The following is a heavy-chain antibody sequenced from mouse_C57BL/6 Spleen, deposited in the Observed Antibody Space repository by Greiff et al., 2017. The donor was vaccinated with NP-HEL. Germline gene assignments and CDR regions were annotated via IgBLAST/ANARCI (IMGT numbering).Heavy chain of an antibody. J-gene: IGHJ2*01. V-gene: IGHV1-82*01. Sequence: QVQLQQPGPELVKPGASVKISCKASGYAFSSSWMNWVKQRPGKGLEWIGRIYPGDGDTNYNGKFKGKATLTADKSSSTAYMQLSSLTSEDSAVYFCARERGLLRFDYWGQGTTLTVSS. D-gene: IGHD1-1*01. CDR2: IYPGDGDT. CDR3: ARERGLLRFDY. CDR1: GYAFSSSW.